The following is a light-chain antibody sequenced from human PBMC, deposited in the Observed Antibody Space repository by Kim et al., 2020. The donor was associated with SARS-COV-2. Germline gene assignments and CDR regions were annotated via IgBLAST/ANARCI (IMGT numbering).Light chain of an antibody. CDR2: GAS. CDR3: QQYDNSPLT. V-gene: IGKV3-15*01. J-gene: IGKJ1*01. CDR1: QGISSY. Sequence: VSAGERAILSCRTSQGISSYLAWYQQKPGQAPRLLIYGASTRATGIPARFSGSGSGTDFTLTISSLQSEDFAVYYCQQYDNSPLTFGQGTQVDIK.